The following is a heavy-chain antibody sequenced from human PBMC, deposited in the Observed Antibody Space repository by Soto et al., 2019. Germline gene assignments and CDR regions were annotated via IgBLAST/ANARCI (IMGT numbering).Heavy chain of an antibody. CDR3: AREVTAEAFDI. CDR2: LFYSGYT. V-gene: IGHV4-39*01. Sequence: QLQMQESGPGLVKPSETLSLTCTVSGGSISSESFFWGWIRQPPGKGLEWIGSLFYSGYTYYNPSLKSRLTMSVDTSKNQFSLRLTSVTAADTAVYYCAREVTAEAFDIWGQGTMVTVSS. CDR1: GGSISSESFF. J-gene: IGHJ3*02. D-gene: IGHD2-21*02.